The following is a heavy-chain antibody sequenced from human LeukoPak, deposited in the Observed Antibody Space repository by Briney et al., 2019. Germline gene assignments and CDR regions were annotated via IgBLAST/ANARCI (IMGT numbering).Heavy chain of an antibody. D-gene: IGHD6-6*01. Sequence: PGGSLRLSCVASGFTSSGYWMSWVRQAPWERLQWVSGISDSGGNTYYADSVRGRFTISRDNSKNTLYLQMNSLRAEDTAVYYCARHRSSWLIDYWGQGTLVTVSS. J-gene: IGHJ4*02. CDR3: ARHRSSWLIDY. CDR1: GFTSSGYW. CDR2: ISDSGGNT. V-gene: IGHV3-23*01.